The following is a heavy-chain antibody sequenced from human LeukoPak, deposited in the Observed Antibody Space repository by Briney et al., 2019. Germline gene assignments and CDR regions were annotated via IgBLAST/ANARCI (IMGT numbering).Heavy chain of an antibody. CDR1: GFTFSTVA. J-gene: IGHJ4*02. CDR3: AKDLNWGGR. Sequence: PGGSLRPSCAASGFTFSTVAMTWVRQAPGKGLEWVSGISGSGVTDYADSVKGRFTISRVNSKNTVYLQINSLRAEDTAVYYCAKDLNWGGRWGQGTLVTVSS. V-gene: IGHV3-23*01. D-gene: IGHD7-27*01. CDR2: ISGSGVT.